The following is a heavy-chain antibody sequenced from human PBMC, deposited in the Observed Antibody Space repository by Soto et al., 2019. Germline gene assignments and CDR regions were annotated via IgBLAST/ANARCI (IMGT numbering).Heavy chain of an antibody. CDR3: ARDRRFGEEEWSGWFDP. CDR2: ISYDGSNK. Sequence: PGGSLRHSCASSGFTFISYAMRWVRQAPGKGLEWVAVISYDGSNKYYADSVKGRFTISRDNSKNTLYLQMNSLRAEDTAVYYCARDRRFGEEEWSGWFDPWGQGTLVTVSS. D-gene: IGHD3-10*01. V-gene: IGHV3-30-3*01. CDR1: GFTFISYA. J-gene: IGHJ5*02.